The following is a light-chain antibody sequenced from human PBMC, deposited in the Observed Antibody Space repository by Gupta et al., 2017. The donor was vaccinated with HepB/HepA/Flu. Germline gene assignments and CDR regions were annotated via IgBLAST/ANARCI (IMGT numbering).Light chain of an antibody. CDR1: SSNIGSNF. V-gene: IGLV1-47*01. CDR2: RNN. J-gene: IGLJ2*01. Sequence: QSVLTPPPTVSGNPGQRVTMSCSGSSSNIGSNFVYWYQQLPGTAPKLVIYRNNQRPSGVPDRFSASKAGTSAPLAISGLRSEDEADYYCAAWDDILTGLVFGGGTKLTVL. CDR3: AAWDDILTGLV.